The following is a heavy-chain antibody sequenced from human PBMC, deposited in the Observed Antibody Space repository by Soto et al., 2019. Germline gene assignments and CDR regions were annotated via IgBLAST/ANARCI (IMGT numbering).Heavy chain of an antibody. V-gene: IGHV1-46*03. CDR2: INPSGGST. Sequence: ASVKVSCKASGYTFTSYYMHWVRQAPGQGLEWMGIINPSGGSTSYAQKFQGRVTMTRDTSTSTVYMELSSLRSEDTAVYYCTRDLSLRAYYYGMDVWGQGTTVTVSS. J-gene: IGHJ6*02. CDR1: GYTFTSYY. CDR3: TRDLSLRAYYYGMDV. D-gene: IGHD4-17*01.